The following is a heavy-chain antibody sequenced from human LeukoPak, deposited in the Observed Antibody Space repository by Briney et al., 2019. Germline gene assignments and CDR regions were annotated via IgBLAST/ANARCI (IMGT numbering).Heavy chain of an antibody. CDR3: ARRAYSAAYWKHFDY. J-gene: IGHJ4*02. CDR2: IYYHENT. V-gene: IGHV4-39*01. Sequence: PSETLSLTCTVSGGSISSSSDYWGWIRQAPGKGLEWTGSIYYHENTYYNSSLKSRVTISVDTSKNQFSLKLNSVTAADTAVYFCARRAYSAAYWKHFDYWGQGTLVTVSS. D-gene: IGHD1-1*01. CDR1: GGSISSSSDY.